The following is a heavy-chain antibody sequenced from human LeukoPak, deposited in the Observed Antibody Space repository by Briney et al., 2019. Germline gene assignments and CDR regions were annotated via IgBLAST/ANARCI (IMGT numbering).Heavy chain of an antibody. CDR1: GFTFSNAW. CDR3: TTGGGMDV. CDR2: TKSKTDGGTT. Sequence: GRSLRLSCAASGFTFSNAWMSWVRQAPGKGLEWVGRTKSKTDGGTTDYAAPVKGRFTISRDDSKNTLCLQMNSLKTEDTAVYYCTTGGGMDVWGQGTTVTVSS. V-gene: IGHV3-15*01. J-gene: IGHJ6*02.